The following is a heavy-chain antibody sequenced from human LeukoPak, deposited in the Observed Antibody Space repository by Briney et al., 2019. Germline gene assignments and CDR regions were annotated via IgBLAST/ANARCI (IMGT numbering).Heavy chain of an antibody. CDR3: VKDDGWVQYAN. Sequence: GGSLRLSCAASGFTFSSYSMNWARQAPGKGLEWVSGIRTDGVTTYYADSVKGRFIISRDNSKNTVYLQMNSLSAEDAAVYYCVKDDGWVQYANWGQGTLVTVSS. CDR1: GFTFSSYS. D-gene: IGHD5-24*01. J-gene: IGHJ4*02. CDR2: IRTDGVTT. V-gene: IGHV3-23*01.